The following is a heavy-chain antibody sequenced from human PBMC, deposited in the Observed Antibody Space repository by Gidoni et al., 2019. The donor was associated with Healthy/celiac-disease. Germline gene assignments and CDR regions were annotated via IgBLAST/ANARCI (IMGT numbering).Heavy chain of an antibody. CDR1: GFTFSGSA. CDR2: IRSKANSYAT. D-gene: IGHD6-13*01. V-gene: IGHV3-73*02. CDR3: TRPYSSSSD. J-gene: IGHJ4*02. Sequence: EVQLVESGGGLVQPGGSLKLPCAASGFTFSGSAMHWVRQASGKGLEWVGRIRSKANSYATAYAASVKGRFTISRDDSKNTAYLQMNSLKTEDTAVYYCTRPYSSSSDWGQGTLVTVSS.